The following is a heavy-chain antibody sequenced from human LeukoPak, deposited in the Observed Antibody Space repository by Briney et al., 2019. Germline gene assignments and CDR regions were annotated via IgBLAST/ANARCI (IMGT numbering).Heavy chain of an antibody. Sequence: TGGSLRLSCAASGFTFSSYDMSWVRQAPGKGLEWVSSITISGGSTFYADSVMGRFTISRDNYKNTLYLQMNSLSAEDAAVYYCAKRGNPAVGHHYSDVWGKGTTVSVSS. J-gene: IGHJ6*03. V-gene: IGHV3-23*01. CDR2: ITISGGST. D-gene: IGHD2-2*01. CDR3: AKRGNPAVGHHYSDV. CDR1: GFTFSSYD.